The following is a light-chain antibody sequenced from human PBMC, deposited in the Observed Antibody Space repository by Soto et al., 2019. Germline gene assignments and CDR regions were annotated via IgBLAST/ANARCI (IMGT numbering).Light chain of an antibody. CDR3: QSYDSSLSAL. V-gene: IGLV1-40*01. CDR1: SSNIGAGYD. Sequence: QSVLTQPPSVSGAPGQRVTISCTGSSSNIGAGYDVHWYQQLPGPAPKLLIYGNSNRPSGVPDRFSGSKSGTSASLAITGLQAEDEADYYFQSYDSSLSALFGGGTKVTVL. CDR2: GNS. J-gene: IGLJ3*02.